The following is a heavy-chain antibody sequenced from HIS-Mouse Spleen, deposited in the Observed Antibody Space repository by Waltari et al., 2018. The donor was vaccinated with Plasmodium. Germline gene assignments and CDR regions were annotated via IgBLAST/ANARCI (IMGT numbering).Heavy chain of an antibody. J-gene: IGHJ2*01. CDR3: ARGLRGHYWYFDL. V-gene: IGHV4-34*01. Sequence: VQPQQRGAGPLKPSETLSLTCAVFGGSLSAYYWCRIRQPPGKGLEGVGEINHSGSTNYNPSLKSRVTISVDTSKNQFSLKLSSVTAADTAVYYCARGLRGHYWYFDLWGRGTLVTVSS. CDR2: INHSGST. D-gene: IGHD3-10*01. CDR1: GGSLSAYY.